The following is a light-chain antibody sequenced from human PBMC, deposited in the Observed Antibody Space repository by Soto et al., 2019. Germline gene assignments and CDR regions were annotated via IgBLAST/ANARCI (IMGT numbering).Light chain of an antibody. V-gene: IGLV2-14*03. CDR3: SSYTSTSTLYV. Sequence: QSALTQPASVSGSPGQSITISCTGTSSDIGGYNYVSWYQQLPGKVPKLIIYDVSNRPSGVSDRFSGSKSGNAASLTISGLPATDVADYYSSSYTSTSTLYVFGTGTKLTVL. CDR1: SSDIGGYNY. J-gene: IGLJ1*01. CDR2: DVS.